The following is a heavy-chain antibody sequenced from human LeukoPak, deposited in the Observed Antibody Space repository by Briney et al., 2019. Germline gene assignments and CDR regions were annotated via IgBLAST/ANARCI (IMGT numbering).Heavy chain of an antibody. CDR1: GFTFSTYS. J-gene: IGHJ4*02. D-gene: IGHD3-22*01. Sequence: GRSLRLSCAASGFTFSTYSMNWVRQAPGKGLEWVSYISSSSSTIYYADSVKGRFTISRDSAKNSLYLQMNSLRAEDTAVYYCARGSTYYDSSGQVPFDYWGQGTLVTVSS. V-gene: IGHV3-48*01. CDR2: ISSSSSTI. CDR3: ARGSTYYDSSGQVPFDY.